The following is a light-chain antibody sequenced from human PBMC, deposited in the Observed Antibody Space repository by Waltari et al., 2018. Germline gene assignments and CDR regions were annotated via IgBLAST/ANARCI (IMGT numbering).Light chain of an antibody. CDR2: GAS. Sequence: EFVLTQSPATLSVSPGERATLSCRASQSISSNLAWYQQKPGQAPRLLIYGASTRATGIPARFSGSASGTEFTLTISSLQSEDFAVYFCQQYNYWPPFFGGGTKVEIK. J-gene: IGKJ4*01. V-gene: IGKV3-15*01. CDR3: QQYNYWPPF. CDR1: QSISSN.